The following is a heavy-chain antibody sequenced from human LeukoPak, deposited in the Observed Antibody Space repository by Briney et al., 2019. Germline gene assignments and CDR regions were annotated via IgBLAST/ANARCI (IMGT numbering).Heavy chain of an antibody. CDR3: ASVPVYYDILTGYYVTTFDY. V-gene: IGHV4-34*01. CDR1: GGSFSGYY. CDR2: INHSGST. J-gene: IGHJ4*02. D-gene: IGHD3-9*01. Sequence: PSETLSLTCAVYGGSFSGYYWSWIRQPPGKGLEWIGEINHSGSTNYNPSLKSRVTISVDTSKNQFSLKLSSVTAADTAVYYCASVPVYYDILTGYYVTTFDYWGQGTLVTVSS.